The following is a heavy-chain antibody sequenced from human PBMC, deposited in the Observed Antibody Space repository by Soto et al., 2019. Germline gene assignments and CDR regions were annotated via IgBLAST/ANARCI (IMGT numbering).Heavy chain of an antibody. J-gene: IGHJ5*02. D-gene: IGHD6-13*01. CDR1: VGSVSSYY. V-gene: IGHV4-4*07. CDR3: ASSPRIAAAGKSPWFDP. CDR2: IYTSGST. Sequence: SETLSLTGTVSVGSVSSYYWSWMRQPAGKGLEWIGRIYTSGSTNYNPSLKSRVTMSVDTSKNQLSLKLSSVTAADTAVYYCASSPRIAAAGKSPWFDPWGQGTLVTVSS.